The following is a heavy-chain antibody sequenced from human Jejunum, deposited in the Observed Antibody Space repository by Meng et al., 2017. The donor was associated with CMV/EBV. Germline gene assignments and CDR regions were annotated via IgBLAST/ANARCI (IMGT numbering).Heavy chain of an antibody. CDR2: INSDGSDT. D-gene: IGHD1/OR15-1a*01. Sequence: QLVGSGGGLVQPGGSLRLSCAASGFTFSSNWMHWVRQAPGKGLVWVSHINSDGSDTNYADSVKGRFTISRDNAKNTLYLQMNSLRDEDTAVYYCARVEQEMCWGQGTLVTVSS. V-gene: IGHV3-74*01. J-gene: IGHJ4*02. CDR3: ARVEQEMC. CDR1: GFTFSSNW.